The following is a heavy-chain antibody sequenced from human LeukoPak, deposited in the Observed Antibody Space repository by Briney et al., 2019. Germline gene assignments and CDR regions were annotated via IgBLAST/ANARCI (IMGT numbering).Heavy chain of an antibody. V-gene: IGHV3-9*01. CDR2: ISWNSGSI. J-gene: IGHJ3*02. D-gene: IGHD4/OR15-4a*01. CDR1: GFTFDDYA. Sequence: GGSLRLSCAASGFTFDDYAMHWVRQAPGKGLEWASSISWNSGSINYADSVKGRFTISRDNAKNSLYLLMNSLRAEDTALYYCVKVGASLPDAFDIWGQGTMVTVSS. CDR3: VKVGASLPDAFDI.